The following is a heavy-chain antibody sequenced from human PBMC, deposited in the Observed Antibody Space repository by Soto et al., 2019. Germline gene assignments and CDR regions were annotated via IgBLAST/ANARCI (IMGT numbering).Heavy chain of an antibody. J-gene: IGHJ3*01. Sequence: QVQLQESGPGLVKPSETLSLTCTVSGGSISSYYWSWIRQPPGKGLEWIGYIHKAVTTNYNPSLTSRVTISVDTSKNRFSLKLNSVTAADTAIYYCARDSGYLTSDAFDLWGPGTMVTVSS. CDR3: ARDSGYLTSDAFDL. CDR2: IHKAVTT. CDR1: GGSISSYY. D-gene: IGHD5-12*01. V-gene: IGHV4-59*01.